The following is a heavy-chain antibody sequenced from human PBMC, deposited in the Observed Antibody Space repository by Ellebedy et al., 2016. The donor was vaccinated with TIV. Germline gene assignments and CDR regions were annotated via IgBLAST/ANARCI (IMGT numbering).Heavy chain of an antibody. CDR1: GFSLSNARMG. CDR3: ACFGGLGIAIFNPYDAFDI. D-gene: IGHD3-16*01. J-gene: IGHJ3*02. V-gene: IGHV2-26*04. Sequence: SGPTLVKPTETLTLTCTVSGFSLSNARMGVSWIRQPPGKALEWLAHIFSNDEKSYSTSLKSRLTISKDTSKSQVVLTMTNMDPVDTATYYCACFGGLGIAIFNPYDAFDIWGQGTMVTVSS. CDR2: IFSNDEK.